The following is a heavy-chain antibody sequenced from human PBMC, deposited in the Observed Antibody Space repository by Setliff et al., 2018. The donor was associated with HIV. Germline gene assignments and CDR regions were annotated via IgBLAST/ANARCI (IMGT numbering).Heavy chain of an antibody. CDR3: ARSLLPSITVAGTIGY. V-gene: IGHV4-59*08. D-gene: IGHD6-19*01. CDR2: IYYSGNA. CDR1: GGSISSHY. Sequence: SETLSLTCTVSGGSISSHYWNWIRQPPGRGLEWIGYIYYSGNANYNPSLNSRVTISVDTSKNHFSLKLSSVTAADTAVYYCARSLLPSITVAGTIGYWGQGSLVTVSS. J-gene: IGHJ4*02.